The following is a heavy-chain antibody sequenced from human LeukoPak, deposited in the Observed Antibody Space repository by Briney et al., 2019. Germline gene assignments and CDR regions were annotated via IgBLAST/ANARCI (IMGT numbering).Heavy chain of an antibody. D-gene: IGHD1-26*01. CDR1: GGSFSGYY. CDR2: INHSGST. CDR3: ASYSGSYYDYYYYMDV. Sequence: SETLSLTCAVYGGSFSGYYWSWIRQPPGKGLEWIGEINHSGSTNYNPSLKSRVTISVDTSKNQFSLKLSSVTAADTAVYYCASYSGSYYDYYYYMDVWGKGTTVTISS. V-gene: IGHV4-34*01. J-gene: IGHJ6*03.